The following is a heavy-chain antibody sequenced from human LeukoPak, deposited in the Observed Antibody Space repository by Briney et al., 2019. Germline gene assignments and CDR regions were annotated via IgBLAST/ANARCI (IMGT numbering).Heavy chain of an antibody. V-gene: IGHV3-7*01. CDR2: IKQDGSEE. Sequence: GGSLRLSCAASGFTFNSYWMSWVRQPPGKGLEWVANIKQDGSEEYYVDSVKGRFTISRDNAKNSLYLQMNSLRAEDTAVYYCARVMTTVTTIDAFDIWGQGTTVTVSS. CDR1: GFTFNSYW. D-gene: IGHD4-17*01. CDR3: ARVMTTVTTIDAFDI. J-gene: IGHJ3*02.